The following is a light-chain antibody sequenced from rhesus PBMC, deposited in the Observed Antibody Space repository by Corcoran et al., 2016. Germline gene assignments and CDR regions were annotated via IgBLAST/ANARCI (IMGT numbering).Light chain of an antibody. Sequence: EIVMTQSPATLSLSPGERATLSCWASETVSTNLAWYHQNPGQPPRLLIYGASNRDTGIPERFRGSGAGTDFTLTISSLAPEDFAVYYCQQFTDWPLTFGGGTKVEIK. V-gene: IGKV3-42*03. CDR2: GAS. J-gene: IGKJ4*01. CDR3: QQFTDWPLT. CDR1: ETVSTN.